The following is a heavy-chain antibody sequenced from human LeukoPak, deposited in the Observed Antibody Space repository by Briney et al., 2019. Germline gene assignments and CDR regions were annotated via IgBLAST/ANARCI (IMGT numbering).Heavy chain of an antibody. D-gene: IGHD2-15*01. CDR1: GFTFSSYA. CDR3: ARDSWGVGHCSGGICYSFDY. CDR2: ISYDGSNK. Sequence: GRSLRLSCAASGFTFSSYAMHWVRQAPGKGLEWVAVISYDGSNKYYADSVKGRFTISRDNSKNTLYLQMNSLRAEDTAVYYCARDSWGVGHCSGGICYSFDYWGQGTLVTVSS. V-gene: IGHV3-30*04. J-gene: IGHJ4*02.